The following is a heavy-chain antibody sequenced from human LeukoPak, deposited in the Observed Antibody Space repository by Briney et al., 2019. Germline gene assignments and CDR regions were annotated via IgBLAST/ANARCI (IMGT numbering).Heavy chain of an antibody. V-gene: IGHV3-23*01. J-gene: IGHJ4*02. D-gene: IGHD3-22*01. CDR1: GSTFSSYA. Sequence: GGSLRLSCAASGSTFSSYAMSWVRQAPGKGLEWVSAISGSGGSTYYADSVKGRFTISRDNSKNTLYLQMNSLRAEDTAVYYCAKDAWDTMIAVATGFDYWGQGTLVTVSS. CDR3: AKDAWDTMIAVATGFDY. CDR2: ISGSGGST.